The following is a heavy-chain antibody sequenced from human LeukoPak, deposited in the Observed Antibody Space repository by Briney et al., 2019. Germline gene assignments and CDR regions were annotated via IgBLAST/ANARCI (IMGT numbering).Heavy chain of an antibody. CDR1: GFTFSRYS. CDR2: ISSSSSTI. Sequence: GGSLRLSCGASGFTFSRYSMNWVPQAPGKGLEWVSYISSSSSTIYYADSVKGRFTISRDNANNSLYLQMNSLRAEDTVVYYCAREGSGGYYNWLDPWGQGIVVAVSS. V-gene: IGHV3-48*01. CDR3: AREGSGGYYNWLDP. D-gene: IGHD3-10*01. J-gene: IGHJ5*02.